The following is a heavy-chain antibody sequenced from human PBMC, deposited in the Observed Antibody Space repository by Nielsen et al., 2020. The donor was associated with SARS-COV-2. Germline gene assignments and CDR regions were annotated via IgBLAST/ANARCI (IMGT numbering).Heavy chain of an antibody. CDR2: ISWNSGSI. Sequence: SLKISCAASGFTFDDYAMHWVRQAPGKGLEWVSGISWNSGSIGYADSVKGQFTTSRDNAKNSLYLQMNSLRAEDTALYYCAKDMGPVIWYFDLWGRGTLVTVSS. V-gene: IGHV3-9*01. D-gene: IGHD3-10*01. CDR1: GFTFDDYA. CDR3: AKDMGPVIWYFDL. J-gene: IGHJ2*01.